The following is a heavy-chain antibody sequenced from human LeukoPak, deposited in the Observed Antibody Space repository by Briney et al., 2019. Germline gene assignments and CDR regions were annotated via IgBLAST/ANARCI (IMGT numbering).Heavy chain of an antibody. D-gene: IGHD6-19*01. Sequence: SETLSLTCAVYGGSFSGYYWSWIRQPPGKGLEWIGEINHSGSTNYNPSLKSRITISLDTSKNQFSLKLSSVTAADTAVYYCARYYSSGWTYYFDYWGQGTLVTVSS. CDR2: INHSGST. CDR1: GGSFSGYY. CDR3: ARYYSSGWTYYFDY. J-gene: IGHJ4*02. V-gene: IGHV4-34*10.